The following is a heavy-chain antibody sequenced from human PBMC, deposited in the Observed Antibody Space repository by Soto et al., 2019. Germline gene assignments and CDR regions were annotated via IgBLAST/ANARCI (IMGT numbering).Heavy chain of an antibody. CDR1: GFIFSDYT. V-gene: IGHV3-21*01. D-gene: IGHD4-4*01. CDR2: IDNSGSYI. J-gene: IGHJ4*02. Sequence: EVQLVESGGGLVKPGGSLRLSCEVSGFIFSDYTMNWVRQAPGKGLEWVASIDNSGSYIFYAGPLKGRFTISRDNSNNSLFLQLRGLRADDTDVYFCVRGDYRDYWGQGTLVAVSS. CDR3: VRGDYRDY.